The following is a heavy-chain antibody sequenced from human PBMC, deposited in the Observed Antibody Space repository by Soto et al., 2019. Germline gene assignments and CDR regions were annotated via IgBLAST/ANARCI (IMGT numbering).Heavy chain of an antibody. CDR1: GGTFSSYA. CDR3: AGEFMTTVTSSYYYGMDV. D-gene: IGHD4-4*01. V-gene: IGHV1-69*13. CDR2: IIPIFGTA. Sequence: ASVKVSCKASGGTFSSYAISWVRQAPGQGLEWMGGIIPIFGTANYAQKFQGRVTITADESTSTAYMELSSLRSEDTAVYYCAGEFMTTVTSSYYYGMDVWGQGTTVTVSS. J-gene: IGHJ6*02.